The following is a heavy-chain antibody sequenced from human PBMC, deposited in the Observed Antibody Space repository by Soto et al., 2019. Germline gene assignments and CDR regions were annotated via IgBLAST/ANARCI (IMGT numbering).Heavy chain of an antibody. D-gene: IGHD6-6*01. CDR2: IYYSGST. CDR1: GGSISSGGYY. Sequence: ILSLTCTVSGGSISSGGYYWSWIRQHPGKGLEWIGYIYYSGSTYYNPSLKSRVTISVDTSKNQFSLKLSSVTAADTAVYYCARAPSARRNYYFGYWGQGTLVTVSS. J-gene: IGHJ4*02. CDR3: ARAPSARRNYYFGY. V-gene: IGHV4-31*03.